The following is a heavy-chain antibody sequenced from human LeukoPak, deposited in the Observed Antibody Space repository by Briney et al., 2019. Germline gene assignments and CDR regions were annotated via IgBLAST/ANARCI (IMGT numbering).Heavy chain of an antibody. CDR2: INHSGST. CDR1: GGSFSGYY. V-gene: IGHV4-34*01. Sequence: SETLSLTCAVYGGSFSGYYWSWIRQPPGKGLEWIGEINHSGSTNYNPSLKSRVTISVDTSKNQFSLKLSSVTAADTAVYYCARGWRCSSTSCYTGHYGMDVWGQGTTVTVSS. D-gene: IGHD2-2*02. J-gene: IGHJ6*02. CDR3: ARGWRCSSTSCYTGHYGMDV.